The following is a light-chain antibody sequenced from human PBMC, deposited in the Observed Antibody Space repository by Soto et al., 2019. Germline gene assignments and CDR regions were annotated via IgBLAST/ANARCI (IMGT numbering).Light chain of an antibody. CDR3: QPYGSSPPLT. J-gene: IGKJ4*01. CDR2: GAS. CDR1: QSVSSSY. V-gene: IGKV3-20*01. Sequence: EIVLTQSPGTLSLSPGERATLSCRASQSVSSSYLAWYQHKPGQAPRLLIYGASSRATGIPERFSGSGSGTDFTLTTSRLEPEDFAVYYCQPYGSSPPLTCGGGTKVEIK.